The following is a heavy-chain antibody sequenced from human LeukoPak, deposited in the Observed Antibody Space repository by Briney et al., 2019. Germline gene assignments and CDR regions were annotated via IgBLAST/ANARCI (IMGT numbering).Heavy chain of an antibody. Sequence: GVSLRLSCAASGFTFSSYGMHWVRQAPGKGLEWVSAISGSGGSTYYADSVKGRFTISRDNSKNTLYLQMNSLRAEDTAVYYCAKDAHGGKYFDYWGQGTLVTVSS. CDR3: AKDAHGGKYFDY. J-gene: IGHJ4*02. V-gene: IGHV3-23*01. CDR2: ISGSGGST. D-gene: IGHD6-25*01. CDR1: GFTFSSYG.